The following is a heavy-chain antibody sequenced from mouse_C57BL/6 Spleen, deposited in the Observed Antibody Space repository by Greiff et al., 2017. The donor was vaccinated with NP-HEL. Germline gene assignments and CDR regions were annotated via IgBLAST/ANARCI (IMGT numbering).Heavy chain of an antibody. CDR2: IDPETGGT. D-gene: IGHD2-1*01. J-gene: IGHJ1*03. CDR3: TDYGNSGYFDV. Sequence: QVQLQQSGAELVRPGASVTLSCKASGYTFTDYEMHWVKQTPVHGLEWIGAIDPETGGTAYNQKFKGKAILTADKSSSTAYMELRSLTSEDSAVYDCTDYGNSGYFDVWGTGTSVTVSS. V-gene: IGHV1-15*01. CDR1: GYTFTDYE.